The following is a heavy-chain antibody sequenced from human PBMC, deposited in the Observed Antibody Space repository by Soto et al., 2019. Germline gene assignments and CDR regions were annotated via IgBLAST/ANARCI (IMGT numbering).Heavy chain of an antibody. V-gene: IGHV3-30-3*01. D-gene: IGHD2-2*01. CDR3: ERDQTIVGVPAAYVDY. CDR1: GFTFSSYA. Sequence: QVQLVESGGGVVQPGRSLRLSCAASGFTFSSYAMHWVRQAPGKGLEWVAVISYDGSNKYYADSVKGRFTISRDNSKNTLDLQMNSLRAEDTAVYYCERDQTIVGVPAAYVDYWGQGTLVTVSS. J-gene: IGHJ4*02. CDR2: ISYDGSNK.